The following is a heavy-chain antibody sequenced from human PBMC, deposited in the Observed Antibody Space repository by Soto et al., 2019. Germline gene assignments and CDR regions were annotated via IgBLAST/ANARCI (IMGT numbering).Heavy chain of an antibody. D-gene: IGHD3-3*01. J-gene: IGHJ5*02. Sequence: KPSETLSLTCAVYGGSFSGYYWSWIRQPPGKGLEWIGEINHSGSTNYNPSLKSRVTISVDTSKNQFSLKLSSVTAADTAVYYGARPKLRFLEWLRSEPWFDPWGQGTLATVYS. CDR2: INHSGST. CDR1: GGSFSGYY. V-gene: IGHV4-34*01. CDR3: ARPKLRFLEWLRSEPWFDP.